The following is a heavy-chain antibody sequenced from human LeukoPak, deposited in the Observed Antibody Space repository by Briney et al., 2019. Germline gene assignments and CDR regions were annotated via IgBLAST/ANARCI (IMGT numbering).Heavy chain of an antibody. CDR2: ISHSGGTT. J-gene: IGHJ4*02. CDR3: ARDPGRFGXXPVDY. CDR1: GFTFSSFA. Sequence: SPXXXCGGSGFTFSSFAMSWVRQAPGKGLEWVSGISHSGGTTNYADSVKGRFTISRDNAKKSLYLQMNSMRAENTAVYYCARDPGRFGXXPVDYWGQGTLVTVSS. D-gene: IGHD2-2*01. V-gene: IGHV3-23*01.